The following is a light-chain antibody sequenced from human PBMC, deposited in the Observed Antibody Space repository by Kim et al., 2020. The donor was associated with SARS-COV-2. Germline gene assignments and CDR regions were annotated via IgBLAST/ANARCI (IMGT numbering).Light chain of an antibody. V-gene: IGLV2-14*03. CDR3: GSFTGSGTLV. Sequence: GQLITISGTGTSGDVGGYDYVSWYQQYPGKAPNLMIYDVTKRPSGVSYRFSGSKSGNTASLTISGLQAEDEADYYCGSFTGSGTLVFGGGTQLTVL. J-gene: IGLJ2*01. CDR2: DVT. CDR1: SGDVGGYDY.